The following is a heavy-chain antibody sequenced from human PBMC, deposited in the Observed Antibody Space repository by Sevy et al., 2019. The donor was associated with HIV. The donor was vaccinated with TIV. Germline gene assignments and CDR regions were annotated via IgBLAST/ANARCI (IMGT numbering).Heavy chain of an antibody. J-gene: IGHJ4*02. Sequence: GGSLRLSCAASGFTFSDHYMEWVRQAPGKGLEWVGRTRNKADSYTTEYAASVRGRFTISSDDSKNSLHLQMNSLKTEDTAVYYCATHAGIAAAGRVFDYWGQGTLVTVSS. CDR2: TRNKADSYTT. D-gene: IGHD6-13*01. V-gene: IGHV3-72*01. CDR3: ATHAGIAAAGRVFDY. CDR1: GFTFSDHY.